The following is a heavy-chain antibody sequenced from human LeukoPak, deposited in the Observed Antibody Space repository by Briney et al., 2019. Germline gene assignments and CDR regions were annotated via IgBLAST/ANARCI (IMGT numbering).Heavy chain of an antibody. Sequence: GGSLRLSCAASGFTFSGYSMNWVRQAPGKGLEWVSTIFPSSVEIHYADSVKGRFTISRDNSRSTLSLQMDSLRAEDTATYYCATYRQIQVPFEFWGQGTLVTVSS. J-gene: IGHJ4*02. CDR3: ATYRQIQVPFEF. D-gene: IGHD5-18*01. CDR1: GFTFSGYS. CDR2: IFPSSVEI. V-gene: IGHV3-21*04.